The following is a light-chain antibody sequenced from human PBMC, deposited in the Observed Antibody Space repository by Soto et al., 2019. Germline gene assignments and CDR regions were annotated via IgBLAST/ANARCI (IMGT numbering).Light chain of an antibody. CDR3: QQYNNWPSIT. Sequence: IVWTQSPATLSLSPGERATLSCRASQSVSSYLAWYQQKPGQAPRLLIYDASNRATGIPARFSGSGSGTEFTLTISSLQSEDFAVYYCQQYNNWPSITFGQGTRLEIK. V-gene: IGKV3-11*01. J-gene: IGKJ5*01. CDR2: DAS. CDR1: QSVSSY.